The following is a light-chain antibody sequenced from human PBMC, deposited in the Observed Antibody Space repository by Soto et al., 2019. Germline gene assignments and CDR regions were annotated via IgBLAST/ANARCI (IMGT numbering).Light chain of an antibody. Sequence: EIVMTQSPASLSVSPGEGATLSCGASQSVSSNLAWYQQKPGQAPRLLIYDASNRATGIPARFSGSGSGTDFTLTISSLEPEDFAVYYCQQYDNWPLTFGQGTKVDIK. CDR2: DAS. J-gene: IGKJ1*01. CDR3: QQYDNWPLT. V-gene: IGKV3D-15*01. CDR1: QSVSSN.